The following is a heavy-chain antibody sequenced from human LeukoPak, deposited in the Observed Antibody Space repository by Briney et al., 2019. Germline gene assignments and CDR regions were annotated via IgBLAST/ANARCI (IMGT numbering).Heavy chain of an antibody. CDR2: IIPIFGTA. V-gene: IGHV1-69*06. J-gene: IGHJ5*02. Sequence: ASVKVSCKASGGTFSSYAISWVRQAPGQGLEWMGRIIPIFGTANYAQKFQGRVTITADKSTSTAYMELSSLRSEDTAVYYCARDQGPDETFDPWGQGTLVTVSS. CDR1: GGTFSSYA. CDR3: ARDQGPDETFDP.